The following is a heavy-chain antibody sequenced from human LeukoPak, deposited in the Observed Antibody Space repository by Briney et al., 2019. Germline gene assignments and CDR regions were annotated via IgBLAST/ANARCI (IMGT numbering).Heavy chain of an antibody. CDR3: TTDSPPELLGFPFDY. Sequence: XXVRQAXXXXXXWVAVIWYDGSNKYYADSVKGRFTISRDDSKNTLYLQMNSLRAEDTAVYYCTTDSPPELLGFPFDYWGQGTLVTVSS. V-gene: IGHV3-33*01. J-gene: IGHJ4*02. CDR2: IWYDGSNK. D-gene: IGHD1-26*01.